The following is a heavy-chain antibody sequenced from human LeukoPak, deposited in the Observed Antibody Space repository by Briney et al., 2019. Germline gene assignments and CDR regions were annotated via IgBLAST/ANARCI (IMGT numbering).Heavy chain of an antibody. J-gene: IGHJ4*02. D-gene: IGHD3-22*01. Sequence: GGSLRLSCAASGFTFSSSAMSWVRQAPGKGLEWVSAISNNGGYTYYADSVQGRFTISRDNSKSTLCLQMNSLRAEDTAVYYCAKKITMIVVVKYYFDYWGQGTLVTVSS. V-gene: IGHV3-23*01. CDR3: AKKITMIVVVKYYFDY. CDR2: ISNNGGYT. CDR1: GFTFSSSA.